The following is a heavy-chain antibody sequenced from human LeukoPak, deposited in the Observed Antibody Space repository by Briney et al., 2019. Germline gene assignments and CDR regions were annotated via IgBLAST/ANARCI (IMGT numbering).Heavy chain of an antibody. CDR2: ISWDGGST. V-gene: IGHV3-43D*03. Sequence: PGRSLRLSCAASGFTFDDYAMHWVRQAPGKGLEWVSLISWDGGSTYYADSVKGRFTISRDNSKNSLYLQMNSLRTEDTALYYCAKDGRGLLDPYYFDYWGQGTLVTVSS. D-gene: IGHD3-16*01. CDR3: AKDGRGLLDPYYFDY. J-gene: IGHJ4*02. CDR1: GFTFDDYA.